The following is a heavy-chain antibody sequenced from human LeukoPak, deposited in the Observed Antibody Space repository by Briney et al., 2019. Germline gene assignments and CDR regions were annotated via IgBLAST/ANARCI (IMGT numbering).Heavy chain of an antibody. D-gene: IGHD1-7*01. V-gene: IGHV4-4*07. CDR2: IYTSGST. Sequence: SETLSLTCTVSGGSISSYYWSWIRQPAGKGLEWIGRIYTSGSTNYNPSLKSRVTMSVDTSKNQFSLKLSSVTAADTAVYYCARGDNWNYGLAYYYYYMDVWGKGTTVTVSS. CDR1: GGSISSYY. J-gene: IGHJ6*03. CDR3: ARGDNWNYGLAYYYYYMDV.